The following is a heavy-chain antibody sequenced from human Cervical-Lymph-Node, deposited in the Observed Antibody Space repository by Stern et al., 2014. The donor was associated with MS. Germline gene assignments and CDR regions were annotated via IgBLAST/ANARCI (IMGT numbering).Heavy chain of an antibody. Sequence: VQLVESGGGVVQPGRSLRLSCAASGFTFSNYGMHWVRQAPGKGLEWVAIIWHDGSNQYYADSVKGRFTISRDNSKNTLYLQMNSLRPEDTAVYYCARGDFLPYYFDYWGQGTLVTVSS. D-gene: IGHD2-21*02. J-gene: IGHJ4*02. CDR2: IWHDGSNQ. CDR3: ARGDFLPYYFDY. CDR1: GFTFSNYG. V-gene: IGHV3-33*01.